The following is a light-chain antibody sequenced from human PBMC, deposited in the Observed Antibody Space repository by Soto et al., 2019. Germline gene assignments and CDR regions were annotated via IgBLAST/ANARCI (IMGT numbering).Light chain of an antibody. CDR1: LDSDGS. CDR3: QEYNSYAIT. CDR2: AAT. V-gene: IGKV1-16*01. J-gene: IGKJ5*01. Sequence: IQMTQSPSSVSASHGDRITITCRASLDSDGSLAWFKPRPGKTPQYLIQAATILQSGVPLRFSGSGSGTEFTLTIRSLEPDDFATYYCQEYNSYAITFGQGTRLETK.